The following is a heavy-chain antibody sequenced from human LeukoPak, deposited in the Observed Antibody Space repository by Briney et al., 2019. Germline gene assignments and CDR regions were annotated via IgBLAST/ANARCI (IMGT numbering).Heavy chain of an antibody. J-gene: IGHJ4*02. CDR2: IKSKTDGGTT. D-gene: IGHD1-7*01. CDR1: GFTFSNAW. CDR3: TTDGNYGGHSLIDY. V-gene: IGHV3-15*01. Sequence: GSLSLSCAASGFTFSNAWMSWVRQAPGKGLEWVGRIKSKTDGGTTDYAAPVKGRFTISRDDSKNTLHLQMNSLKTEDTAVYYCTTDGNYGGHSLIDYWGQGTLVTVSS.